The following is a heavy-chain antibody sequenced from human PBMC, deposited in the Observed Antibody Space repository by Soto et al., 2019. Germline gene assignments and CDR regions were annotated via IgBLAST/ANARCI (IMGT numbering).Heavy chain of an antibody. V-gene: IGHV3-30*18. Sequence: GGSLRLSCAASGFTFNSYGMHWVRQAPGKGLQWVAVISYDVYDKYYVDSVKGRFTISRDNSKNTLYLQMDSLRAEDTGVYYCAKDRGQFGSYYGMDVWGQGTTVTVSS. D-gene: IGHD2-15*01. CDR2: ISYDVYDK. CDR1: GFTFNSYG. CDR3: AKDRGQFGSYYGMDV. J-gene: IGHJ6*02.